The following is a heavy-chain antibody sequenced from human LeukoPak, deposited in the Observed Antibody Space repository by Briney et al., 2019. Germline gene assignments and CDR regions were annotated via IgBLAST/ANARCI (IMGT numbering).Heavy chain of an antibody. Sequence: SETLSLTCNVSGASMSSNYWSWIRQPPGKGLEWIGYTYHSGNTNYSPSLESRVTMSVDESKNQFSLKVNFVSAADTAVYYCASTRRAAVAGRFDSWGQGTLVTVSS. J-gene: IGHJ4*02. D-gene: IGHD6-19*01. CDR3: ASTRRAAVAGRFDS. V-gene: IGHV4-4*09. CDR2: TYHSGNT. CDR1: GASMSSNY.